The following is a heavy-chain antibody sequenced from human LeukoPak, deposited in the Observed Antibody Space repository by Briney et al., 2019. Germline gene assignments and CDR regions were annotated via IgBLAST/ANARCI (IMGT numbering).Heavy chain of an antibody. CDR2: ISYDGSNK. J-gene: IGHJ4*02. CDR3: ARDGGSGYDLIDY. Sequence: GRSLRLSCAASGFTFSSYGMHWVRQAPGKGLEWVAVISYDGSNKYYADSVKGRFTISRDNSKNTLYLQMNSLRAEDTAVYYCARDGGSGYDLIDYWGQGTLVTVSS. CDR1: GFTFSSYG. V-gene: IGHV3-30*03. D-gene: IGHD5-12*01.